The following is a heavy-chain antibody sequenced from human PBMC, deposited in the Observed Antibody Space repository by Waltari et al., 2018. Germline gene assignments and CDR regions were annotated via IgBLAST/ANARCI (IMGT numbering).Heavy chain of an antibody. CDR3: ARGGYSYGYGMDV. V-gene: IGHV1-2*04. J-gene: IGHJ6*02. D-gene: IGHD5-12*01. CDR1: GYPFRDHP. CDR2: ISPNNGDT. Sequence: QVQLVQSGAEVKNLGASVRVSCHASGYPFRDHPMHWVRQAPGQGLEWVGWISPNNGDTNYAQRFQGWVTMTSDSSISTAYMELNRLRSDDTAVYYCARGGYSYGYGMDVWGQGTTVIVSS.